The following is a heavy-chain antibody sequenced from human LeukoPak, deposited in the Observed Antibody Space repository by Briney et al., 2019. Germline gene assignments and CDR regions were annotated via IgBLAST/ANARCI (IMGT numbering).Heavy chain of an antibody. CDR1: GFTFSSYW. D-gene: IGHD6-6*01. J-gene: IGHJ4*02. CDR2: IQQDGSEK. CDR3: ARELGSYSSSSQGDY. Sequence: GGSLRFSCATSGFTFSSYWMSWVRQAPGKGLEWVANIQQDGSEKYYVDSVKGRFTISRDNAKNSLYLQMNSLRAEDTAVYYCARELGSYSSSSQGDYWGQGTLVTVSS. V-gene: IGHV3-7*01.